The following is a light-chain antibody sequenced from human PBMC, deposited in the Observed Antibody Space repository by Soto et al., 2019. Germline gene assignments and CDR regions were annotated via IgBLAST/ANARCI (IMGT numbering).Light chain of an antibody. CDR3: SSYTSRSTPYV. Sequence: QSALTQPASVSGSPGQSVTTSCTGTSSDFGSYKFVSWYQHHPGTVPKVIIYETSKRPSGVSARFSGSKSGNTASLTISGLQAEDEADYYCSSYTSRSTPYVFGTGTKVTVL. CDR1: SSDFGSYKF. J-gene: IGLJ1*01. CDR2: ETS. V-gene: IGLV2-14*02.